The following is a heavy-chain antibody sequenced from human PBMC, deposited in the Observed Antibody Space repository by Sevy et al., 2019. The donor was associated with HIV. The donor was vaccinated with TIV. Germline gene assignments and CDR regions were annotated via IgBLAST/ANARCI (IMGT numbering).Heavy chain of an antibody. V-gene: IGHV4-61*01. CDR3: VKMITDTEDYFDY. CDR1: DDSVRSGNHY. Sequence: SETLSLTCSVSDDSVRSGNHYWTWIRQPPGKGLEWIGYIHNTGSTNYSPSLKSRVTISRDTSRNQFSLNLISVTAADTAISYCVKMITDTEDYFDYWGKGALVTVSS. J-gene: IGHJ4*02. CDR2: IHNTGST. D-gene: IGHD1-20*01.